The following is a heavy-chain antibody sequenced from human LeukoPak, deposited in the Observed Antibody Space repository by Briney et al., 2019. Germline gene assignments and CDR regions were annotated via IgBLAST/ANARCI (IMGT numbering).Heavy chain of an antibody. CDR3: AREGGGYGYGLHYFDY. V-gene: IGHV1-69*05. Sequence: SVKVSCKASGGTFSSYAISWVRQAPGQGLEWMGRIIPIFGTANYAQKFQGRVTITTDESTSTANMELSSLRSEDTAVYYCAREGGGYGYGLHYFDYWGQGTLVTVSS. D-gene: IGHD5-18*01. CDR1: GGTFSSYA. CDR2: IIPIFGTA. J-gene: IGHJ4*02.